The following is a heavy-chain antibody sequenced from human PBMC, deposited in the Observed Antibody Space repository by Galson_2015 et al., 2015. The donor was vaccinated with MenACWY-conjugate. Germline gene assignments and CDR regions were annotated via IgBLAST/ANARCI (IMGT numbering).Heavy chain of an antibody. CDR3: ARDLGPLYDSG. V-gene: IGHV3-48*04. D-gene: IGHD3-22*01. CDR2: ISSRSTTI. J-gene: IGHJ4*02. Sequence: SLRLSCAGSGFSFSSYSMNWVRQAPGQGLEWVSYISSRSTTIQYADSVKGRFTISRDNAKNSLFLQLDSLRAEDTAVYYCARDLGPLYDSGWGQGTLVTVSS. CDR1: GFSFSSYS.